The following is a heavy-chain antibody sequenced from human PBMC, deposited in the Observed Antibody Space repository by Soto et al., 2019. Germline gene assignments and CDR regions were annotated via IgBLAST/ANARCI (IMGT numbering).Heavy chain of an antibody. V-gene: IGHV3-30*18. D-gene: IGHD2-21*02. J-gene: IGHJ1*01. CDR1: GFTFSSYG. CDR3: AKGQVTVVTPGYFHH. CDR2: ISYDGSNK. Sequence: QVQLVESGGGVGQPGRSLRLSCAASGFTFSSYGMHWVRQAPGKGLEWVAVISYDGSNKYYADSVKGRFTISRDNSKNTLYLQMNSLRAEDTAVYYCAKGQVTVVTPGYFHHWGQGTLVTVSS.